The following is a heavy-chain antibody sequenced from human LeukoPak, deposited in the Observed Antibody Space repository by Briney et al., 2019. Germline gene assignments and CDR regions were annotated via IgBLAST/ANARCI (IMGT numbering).Heavy chain of an antibody. CDR1: GGSVSSGSYY. CDR3: AGHDSSGTYFQH. CDR2: IYYSGST. J-gene: IGHJ1*01. D-gene: IGHD3-22*01. V-gene: IGHV4-61*01. Sequence: PSETLSLTCTVSGGSVSSGSYYWSWIRQPPGKGLEWIGYIYYSGSTKYNPSLKSRVTISIDTSKNQFSLKLSSVTAADTAVYYCAGHDSSGTYFQHWGQGTLVTVSS.